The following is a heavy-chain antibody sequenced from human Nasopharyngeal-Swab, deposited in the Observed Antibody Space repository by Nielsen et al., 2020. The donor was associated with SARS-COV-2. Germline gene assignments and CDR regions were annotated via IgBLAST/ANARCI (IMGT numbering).Heavy chain of an antibody. D-gene: IGHD2-15*01. Sequence: LKISCAASGFTFDDYAIHWVRQAPGRGLEWVSGISWDSGNIGYADSVKGRFTISRDNAKNSLYLQINSLRAEDTALYYCVKDNLLRAFDLWGQGTMVTVSS. CDR3: VKDNLLRAFDL. CDR2: ISWDSGNI. J-gene: IGHJ3*01. CDR1: GFTFDDYA. V-gene: IGHV3-9*01.